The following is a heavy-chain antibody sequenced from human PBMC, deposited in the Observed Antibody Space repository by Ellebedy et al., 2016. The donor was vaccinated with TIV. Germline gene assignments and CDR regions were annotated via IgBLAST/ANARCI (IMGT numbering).Heavy chain of an antibody. J-gene: IGHJ5*02. D-gene: IGHD7-27*01. Sequence: PGGSLRLSCATSGFTFSTYWMAWVRQAPGKGLEWVSAIINTGGTTYYADSVNGRFTIARDNSRNTLYLQMNSLSAEDSAIYYCGRDAVTGNGKWDCLDPWGQGTLVTVSS. CDR1: GFTFSTYW. CDR2: IINTGGTT. CDR3: GRDAVTGNGKWDCLDP. V-gene: IGHV3-23*01.